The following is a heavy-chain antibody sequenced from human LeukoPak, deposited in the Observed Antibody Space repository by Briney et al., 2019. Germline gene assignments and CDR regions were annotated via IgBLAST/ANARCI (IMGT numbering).Heavy chain of an antibody. J-gene: IGHJ4*02. CDR3: ARDHDSSGYYPYFDY. Sequence: GASVKVSCKASGGTFSSYAISWVRQAPGQGLEWMGRIIPILGITNYAQKFQGRVMITADKSTSTAYMELSSLRSDDTAVYYCARDHDSSGYYPYFDYWGQGTLVTVSS. D-gene: IGHD3-22*01. CDR2: IIPILGIT. V-gene: IGHV1-69*04. CDR1: GGTFSSYA.